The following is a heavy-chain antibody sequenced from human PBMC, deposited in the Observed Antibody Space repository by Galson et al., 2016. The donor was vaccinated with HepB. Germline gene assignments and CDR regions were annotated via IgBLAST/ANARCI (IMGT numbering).Heavy chain of an antibody. V-gene: IGHV2-70*04. D-gene: IGHD2-21*02. J-gene: IGHJ4*02. CDR1: GFSLSTTGVR. Sequence: PALVKPTQTLTLTCTFSGFSLSTTGVRVSWIRQPPGKALEWLARIDGDDDKFYSISLRTRLSISKDTSKNQVVLTMNNMDPVDTATYYCARIGFGDSGTFFDYWGQGTLVTVSS. CDR3: ARIGFGDSGTFFDY. CDR2: IDGDDDK.